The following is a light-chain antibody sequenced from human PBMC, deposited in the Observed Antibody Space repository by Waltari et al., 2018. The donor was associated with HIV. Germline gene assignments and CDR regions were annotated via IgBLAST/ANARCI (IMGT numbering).Light chain of an antibody. CDR2: EDK. J-gene: IGLJ2*01. CDR3: YSTDISGYSRV. V-gene: IGLV3-10*01. CDR1: ALPKKF. Sequence: SYELTQPPSVSVSPGPTARITCSGDALPKKFAYWYKQKAGQAPALVIYEDKKRPSGIPERFSGSRSGTLATLSIRGAQVEDEADYYCYSTDISGYSRVFGGWTKVTVL.